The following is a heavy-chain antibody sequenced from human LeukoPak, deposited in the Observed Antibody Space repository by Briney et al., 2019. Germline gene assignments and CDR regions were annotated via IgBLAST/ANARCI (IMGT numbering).Heavy chain of an antibody. Sequence: XVKVSCKASGGTFSSYAISWVRQAPGQGLEWMGRIIPIFGTANYAQKFQGRVTITTDEYTSTAYMELSSLRSEDTAVYYCARDRDIVVVTAFYYFDYWGQGTLVTVSS. CDR1: GGTFSSYA. CDR3: ARDRDIVVVTAFYYFDY. CDR2: IIPIFGTA. V-gene: IGHV1-69*05. J-gene: IGHJ4*02. D-gene: IGHD2-21*02.